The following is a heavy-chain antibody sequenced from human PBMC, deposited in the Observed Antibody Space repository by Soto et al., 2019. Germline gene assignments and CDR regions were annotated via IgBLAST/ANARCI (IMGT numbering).Heavy chain of an antibody. CDR3: ARVKERDYYDSSGFFHDAFDI. Sequence: KSSETLSLTCAVSGGSISSSNWWSWVRQPPGKGLEWIGEIYHSGSTNYNPSLKSRVTISVDKSKNQFSLKLSSVTAADTAVYYCARVKERDYYDSSGFFHDAFDIWGQGTMVTVSS. V-gene: IGHV4-4*02. CDR2: IYHSGST. J-gene: IGHJ3*02. CDR1: GGSISSSNW. D-gene: IGHD3-22*01.